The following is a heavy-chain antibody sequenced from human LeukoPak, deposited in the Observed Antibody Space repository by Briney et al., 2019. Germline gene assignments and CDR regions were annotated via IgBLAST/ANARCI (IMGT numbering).Heavy chain of an antibody. D-gene: IGHD3-10*01. Sequence: SETLSLTCTVSGGSISSDYWSWIRQPPGKGLEWIGYIYHSGSTNYNPSLKSRVTISVDTSKNQFSLKLSSVTAADTAVYYCARPSRSISTAGAFDIWGQGTMVTVSS. J-gene: IGHJ3*02. CDR3: ARPSRSISTAGAFDI. V-gene: IGHV4-59*01. CDR1: GGSISSDY. CDR2: IYHSGST.